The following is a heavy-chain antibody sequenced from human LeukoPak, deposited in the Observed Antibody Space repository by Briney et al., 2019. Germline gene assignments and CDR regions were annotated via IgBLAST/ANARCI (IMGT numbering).Heavy chain of an antibody. CDR3: ARAPIPAHLPHFDY. CDR1: GYTFTSYG. CDR2: ISAYNGNT. V-gene: IGHV1-18*01. Sequence: GASVKVSCKASGYTFTSYGISWVRQAPGQGLEWMGWISAYNGNTNYAQKLQGRVTMTTDTSTSTAYMELRSLRSDDTAVYYCARAPIPAHLPHFDYWGQGTLVTVSS. J-gene: IGHJ4*02. D-gene: IGHD2-2*01.